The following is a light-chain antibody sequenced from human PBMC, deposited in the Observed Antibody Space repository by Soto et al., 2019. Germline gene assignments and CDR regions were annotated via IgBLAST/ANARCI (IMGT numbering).Light chain of an antibody. J-gene: IGLJ3*02. CDR2: EVN. CDR1: STDIGNYNF. Sequence: QSAPTQPASVSGSPGQSITISCTGSSTDIGNYNFVSWYQHHPGKAPQVLIYEVNKRPSGVSNRFSGSKSGNTASLTISGLQAEDEADYFCCSFAGSSTWVFGGGTQLTVL. V-gene: IGLV2-23*02. CDR3: CSFAGSSTWV.